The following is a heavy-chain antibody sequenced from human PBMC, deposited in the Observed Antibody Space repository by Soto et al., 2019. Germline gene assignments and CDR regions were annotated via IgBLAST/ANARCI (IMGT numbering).Heavy chain of an antibody. D-gene: IGHD3-10*01. CDR1: DFTFSDYY. J-gene: IGHJ4*01. CDR3: ARPRKACYYWGAYFDY. Sequence: PGGSLRLSCAASDFTFSDYYMSWVRQAPGKGLEWVSYMSGGGSTIYYADSVKGRFAISRDNSKKSLYLEMNSLRGDDTAVYYCARPRKACYYWGAYFDYWGNGPRVTVPS. V-gene: IGHV3-11*01. CDR2: MSGGGSTI.